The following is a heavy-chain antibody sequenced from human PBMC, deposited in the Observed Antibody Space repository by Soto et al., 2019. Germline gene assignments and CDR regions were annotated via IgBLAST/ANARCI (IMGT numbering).Heavy chain of an antibody. Sequence: PGGSLRLSCAASGFTFSSYSMNWVRQAPGKGLEWVSSISSSSSYIYYADSVKGRFTISRDNAKNSLYLQMNSLRAEDTAVYYCARVWSSGWYGTVTFDYWGQGTLVTVSS. J-gene: IGHJ4*02. CDR2: ISSSSSYI. D-gene: IGHD6-19*01. V-gene: IGHV3-21*01. CDR1: GFTFSSYS. CDR3: ARVWSSGWYGTVTFDY.